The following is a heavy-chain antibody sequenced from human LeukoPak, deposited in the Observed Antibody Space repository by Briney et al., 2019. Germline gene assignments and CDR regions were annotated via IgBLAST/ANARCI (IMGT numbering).Heavy chain of an antibody. CDR2: ISSRSSAI. CDR1: GFTFSSYN. V-gene: IGHV3-48*02. J-gene: IGHJ4*02. CDR3: ARDLYGDYAFDY. Sequence: GGSLRLSCAASGFTFSSYNMNWVRQAPGKGLAWVSYISSRSSAIYYADSVRGRFTISRDNAKNSLYLQMNSLTDEDTAVYYCARDLYGDYAFDYWGQGTLVTVSS. D-gene: IGHD4-17*01.